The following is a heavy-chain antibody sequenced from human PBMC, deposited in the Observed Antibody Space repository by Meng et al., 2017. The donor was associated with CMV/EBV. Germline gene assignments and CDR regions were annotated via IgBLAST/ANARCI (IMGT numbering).Heavy chain of an antibody. D-gene: IGHD3-3*01. V-gene: IGHV3-23*01. CDR1: GFTFSSYA. Sequence: GESLKISCAASGFTFSSYAMSWVRQAPGKGLEWVSAISGSGGSTYYADSVKGRFTISRDNSKNTLYLQMNSLRAEDTAVYYCAKVIRFLEWIFYYGMDVWGQGTTVTVSS. CDR3: AKVIRFLEWIFYYGMDV. CDR2: ISGSGGST. J-gene: IGHJ6*02.